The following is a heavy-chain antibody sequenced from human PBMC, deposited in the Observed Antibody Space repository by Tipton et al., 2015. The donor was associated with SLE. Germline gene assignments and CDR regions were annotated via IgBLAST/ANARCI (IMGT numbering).Heavy chain of an antibody. J-gene: IGHJ4*02. CDR3: ARDVTIVGARYYFDY. Sequence: SLRLSCAASGFTFRGHWMSWVRQAPGKGLEWVAIIKEDGSEKYYVDSVKGRFTISRDNTKNSVYLQMDSPRAEDTAVYYCARDVTIVGARYYFDYWGQGTLVTVSS. CDR1: GFTFRGHW. CDR2: IKEDGSEK. D-gene: IGHD1-26*01. V-gene: IGHV3-7*01.